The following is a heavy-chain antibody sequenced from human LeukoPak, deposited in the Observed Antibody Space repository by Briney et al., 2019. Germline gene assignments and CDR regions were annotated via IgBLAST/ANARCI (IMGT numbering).Heavy chain of an antibody. CDR3: ATLKIAVVGN. CDR1: GYTFTGYY. V-gene: IGHV1-2*02. J-gene: IGHJ4*02. D-gene: IGHD6-19*01. CDR2: IDSKSGDT. Sequence: ASVKVSCKASGYTFTGYYMHWVRQAPGQGLESMGWIDSKSGDTSYAQKFRGRVTMTRDTSISAAYMELSRLRSDAPPVYYCATLKIAVVGNWGQGTLLTVSS.